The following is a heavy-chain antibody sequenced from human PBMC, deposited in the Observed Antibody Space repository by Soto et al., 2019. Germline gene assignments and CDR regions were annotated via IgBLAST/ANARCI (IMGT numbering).Heavy chain of an antibody. J-gene: IGHJ4*02. CDR1: GFTFTKAY. CDR2: IKGSHAGGTT. D-gene: IGHD1-26*01. CDR3: ATEGGYPGSNFYGAY. Sequence: EVQLVESGGGLVEPGGSIRLSCVASGFTFTKAYMTWVRQAPWKGLEWVGRIKGSHAGGTTDYATSVKGRFTISRDDSKNTLYLQMNSLKTEDTSVYYCATEGGYPGSNFYGAYWGQGTLVTVSS. V-gene: IGHV3-15*01.